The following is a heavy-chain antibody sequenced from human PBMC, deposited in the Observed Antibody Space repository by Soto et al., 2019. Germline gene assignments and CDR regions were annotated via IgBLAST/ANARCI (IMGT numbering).Heavy chain of an antibody. CDR3: AKGGYYDSSGYLGWVDY. V-gene: IGHV3-30*18. D-gene: IGHD3-22*01. J-gene: IGHJ4*02. Sequence: QVQLVESGGGVVQPGRSLRLSCAASGFTFSSYGIHWVRQAPGKGLEWVAVISYDGSNRYYADSVKGRITISRDNSKNTLYLQMNSLRAEGTAVYCCAKGGYYDSSGYLGWVDYWGQGTLVTVSS. CDR1: GFTFSSYG. CDR2: ISYDGSNR.